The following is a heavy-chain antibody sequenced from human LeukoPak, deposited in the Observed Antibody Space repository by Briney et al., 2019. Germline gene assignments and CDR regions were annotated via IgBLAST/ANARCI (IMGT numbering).Heavy chain of an antibody. D-gene: IGHD5-18*01. Sequence: GGSLRLSCVASGFTFSGSAVHWVRQASGKGLEWVGRITSKTNSYATAYAVSVKGRFTISRDDSKNTAYLQMSSLKTEDTAVYYCARGGRGYSYEYMDVWGKGTTVTVSS. CDR3: ARGGRGYSYEYMDV. J-gene: IGHJ6*03. CDR1: GFTFSGSA. CDR2: ITSKTNSYAT. V-gene: IGHV3-73*01.